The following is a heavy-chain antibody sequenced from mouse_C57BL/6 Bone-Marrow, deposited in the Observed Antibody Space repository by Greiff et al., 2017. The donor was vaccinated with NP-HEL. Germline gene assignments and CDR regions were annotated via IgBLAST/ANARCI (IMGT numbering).Heavy chain of an antibody. V-gene: IGHV10-1*01. CDR3: VRNDYDGYYFDY. D-gene: IGHD2-4*01. CDR2: IRSKSNNYAT. Sequence: EVQVVESGGGLVQPKGSLKLSCAASGFSFNTYAMNWVRQAPGKGLEWVARIRSKSNNYATYYADSVKDRFTISRDDSESMLYLQMNNLKTEDTAMYYCVRNDYDGYYFDYWGQGTTLTVSS. CDR1: GFSFNTYA. J-gene: IGHJ2*01.